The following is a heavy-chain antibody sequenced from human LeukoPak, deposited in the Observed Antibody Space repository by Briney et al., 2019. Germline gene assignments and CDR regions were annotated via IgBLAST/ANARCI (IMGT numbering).Heavy chain of an antibody. CDR1: GYTFTGYY. CDR3: ARGGGRLTSEVGLFDY. CDR2: INPNSGGT. Sequence: ASVKVSCKASGYTFTGYYMHWVRQAPGQGLEWMGWINPNSGGTNYAQKFQGRVTMTRDTSISTAYMELSRLRSDDTAVYYCARGGGRLTSEVGLFDYWGQGTLVTVSS. J-gene: IGHJ4*02. V-gene: IGHV1-2*02. D-gene: IGHD2-2*01.